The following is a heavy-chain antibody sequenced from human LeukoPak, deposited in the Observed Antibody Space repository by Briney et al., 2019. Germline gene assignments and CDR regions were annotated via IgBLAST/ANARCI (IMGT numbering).Heavy chain of an antibody. CDR3: AREQSGPDRGDRYYFDY. CDR2: INAGNGNT. Sequence: GASVKVSCKASGYTFTSYAMHWVRQAPGQRLEWMGWINAGNGNTKYSQKFQGRVTITRDTSASTAYMELSSLRSEDTAVYYCAREQSGPDRGDRYYFDYWGQGTLVTVSS. V-gene: IGHV1-3*01. CDR1: GYTFTSYA. D-gene: IGHD3-16*01. J-gene: IGHJ4*02.